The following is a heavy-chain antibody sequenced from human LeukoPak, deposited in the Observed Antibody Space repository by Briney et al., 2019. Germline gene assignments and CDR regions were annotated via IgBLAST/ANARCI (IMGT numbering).Heavy chain of an antibody. Sequence: GGSLRLSCAASGFTFSNYAIHWVRQAPGEGLEYVSAISSNGGSIYYADSVKGRFTISRDNSKNTLLLQMGSLRVEDMAVYYCARGLRAYYYYGMDVWGQGTTVTVSS. CDR1: GFTFSNYA. D-gene: IGHD3-3*01. CDR3: ARGLRAYYYYGMDV. CDR2: ISSNGGSI. V-gene: IGHV3-64*02. J-gene: IGHJ6*02.